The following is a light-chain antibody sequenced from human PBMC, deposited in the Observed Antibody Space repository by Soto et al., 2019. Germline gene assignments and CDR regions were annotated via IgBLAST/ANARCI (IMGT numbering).Light chain of an antibody. V-gene: IGKV1-5*03. CDR2: KAS. CDR3: QQYDDFPWT. J-gene: IGKJ1*01. CDR1: QNINSW. Sequence: DIQMTQSPSTLSTSVGDRVTITCRASQNINSWLAWYQQKPGKAPKLLIYKASSLESGVPSRFSGSASGTEFTLTINSPQPDDFATYYCQQYDDFPWTFGQGTKVEIK.